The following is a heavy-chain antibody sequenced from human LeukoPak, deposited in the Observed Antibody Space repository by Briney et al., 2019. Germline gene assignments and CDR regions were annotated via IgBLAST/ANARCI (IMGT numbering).Heavy chain of an antibody. CDR2: INTDGSGT. D-gene: IGHD6-13*01. J-gene: IGHJ4*02. Sequence: GGSLRLSCAGSGFTFSSYWMHWVRQAPGKGLVWVSRINTDGSGTSYADSVKGRFTISRDNAKNTMYLQMNSLRAEDTAVYYCARVYIAAAGALFDYWGQGTLVTVSS. CDR3: ARVYIAAAGALFDY. CDR1: GFTFSSYW. V-gene: IGHV3-74*01.